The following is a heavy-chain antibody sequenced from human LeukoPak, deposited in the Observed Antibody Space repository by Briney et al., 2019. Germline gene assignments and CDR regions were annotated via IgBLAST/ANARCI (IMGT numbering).Heavy chain of an antibody. Sequence: SETLSLTCTVSGGSISSSSYYWGWIRQPPGKGLEWIGSIYYSGSTYYNPSLKSRVTISVDTSKNQFSLKLSSVTAADTAVYYCARDPLYYYDSSGYSYYFDYWGQGTLVTVSS. D-gene: IGHD3-22*01. V-gene: IGHV4-39*07. CDR1: GGSISSSSYY. J-gene: IGHJ4*02. CDR3: ARDPLYYYDSSGYSYYFDY. CDR2: IYYSGST.